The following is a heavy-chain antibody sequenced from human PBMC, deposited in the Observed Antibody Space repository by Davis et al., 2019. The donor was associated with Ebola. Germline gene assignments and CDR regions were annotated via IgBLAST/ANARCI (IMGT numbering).Heavy chain of an antibody. V-gene: IGHV3-30*18. Sequence: GGSLRLSCAASGFTFSTYGMHWVRQTAKGLEWVAVISYDGSKTYYEDSVKGRFTISRDNSKNTLYLQMSSLRLEDTAVYFCAKDDKFASVGPRGVDHWGQGTQVIVSS. J-gene: IGHJ4*02. CDR3: AKDDKFASVGPRGVDH. CDR2: ISYDGSKT. D-gene: IGHD3-10*01. CDR1: GFTFSTYG.